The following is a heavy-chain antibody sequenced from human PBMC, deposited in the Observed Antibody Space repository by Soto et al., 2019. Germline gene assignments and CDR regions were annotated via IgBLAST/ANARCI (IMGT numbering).Heavy chain of an antibody. CDR1: GGSISSGDYY. V-gene: IGHV4-30-4*01. CDR2: IYYSGST. CDR3: ARQGLGSGYYCYYGMDV. Sequence: PSETLSLTCTVSGGSISSGDYYWSWIRQPPGKGLEWIGYIYYSGSTYYNPSLKSRVTISVDTSKNQFSLKLSSVTAADTAVYYCARQGLGSGYYCYYGMDVWGQGTTVTVSS. D-gene: IGHD3-3*01. J-gene: IGHJ6*02.